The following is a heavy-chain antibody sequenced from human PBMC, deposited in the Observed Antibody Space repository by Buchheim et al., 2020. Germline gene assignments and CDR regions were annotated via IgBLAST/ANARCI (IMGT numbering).Heavy chain of an antibody. CDR3: ARGTHYYYDSSGYTPNYYYYGMDV. V-gene: IGHV1-2*02. CDR2: INPNSGGT. Sequence: QVQLVQSGAEVKKPGASVKVSCKASGYTFTGYYMHWVRQAPGQGLEWMGWINPNSGGTNYAQKFQGRVTMTRDTSISTAYMELSRLRSDDTAVYYCARGTHYYYDSSGYTPNYYYYGMDVRGQGTT. D-gene: IGHD3-22*01. J-gene: IGHJ6*02. CDR1: GYTFTGYY.